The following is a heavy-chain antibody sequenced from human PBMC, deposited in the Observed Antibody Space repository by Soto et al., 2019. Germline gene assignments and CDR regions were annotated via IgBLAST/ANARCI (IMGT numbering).Heavy chain of an antibody. D-gene: IGHD2-15*01. Sequence: GESLKISCKGSGYSFTSYWIGSVRQMPGKGLEWMGIFYPGDSDTRYSPSFQGQVTISRDNSKNTLYLQMNSLRAEDTAVYYRARDRVVAATVYYFDYRGQGTLVTVSS. J-gene: IGHJ4*02. V-gene: IGHV5-51*01. CDR3: ARDRVVAATVYYFDY. CDR2: FYPGDSDT. CDR1: GYSFTSYW.